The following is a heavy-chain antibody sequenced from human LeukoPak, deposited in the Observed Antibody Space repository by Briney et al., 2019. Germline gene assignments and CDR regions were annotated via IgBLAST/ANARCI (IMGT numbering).Heavy chain of an antibody. CDR2: IKEDESEK. CDR3: AVGYGGY. D-gene: IGHD4-23*01. V-gene: IGHV3-7*05. J-gene: IGHJ4*02. CDR1: GVMVSRYW. Sequence: GGSLRLSCAASGVMVSRYWMNWVRQAPGKGLEWVANIKEDESEKHYVDSVKGRFTISRDTAKNSLFLQLTSLRPDDTAVYYCAVGYGGYSGQGILVTVSS.